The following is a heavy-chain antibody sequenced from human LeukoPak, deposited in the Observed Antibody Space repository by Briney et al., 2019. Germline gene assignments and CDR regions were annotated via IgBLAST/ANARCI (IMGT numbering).Heavy chain of an antibody. D-gene: IGHD5-24*01. CDR3: ARGDDYGDS. CDR2: ISANSGNT. V-gene: IGHV1-18*01. CDR1: GYTFTTFG. Sequence: ASVKVSCKASGYTFTTFGITWVRQAPGQGLEWLGRISANSGNTNYAQKFRGRVTMTTDTSTSSADMELRSLTSDDTAVYYCARGDDYGDSWGQGTLVTVSA. J-gene: IGHJ4*02.